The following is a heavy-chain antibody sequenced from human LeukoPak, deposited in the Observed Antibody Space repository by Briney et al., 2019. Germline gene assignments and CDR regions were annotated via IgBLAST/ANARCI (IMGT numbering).Heavy chain of an antibody. D-gene: IGHD3-3*01. CDR2: FDPEDGET. CDR1: GYTLTELS. J-gene: IGHJ5*02. CDR3: ATGLYDFWSGHYYNWFDP. V-gene: IGHV1-24*01. Sequence: ASVKVSCKVSGYTLTELSMHWVRQAPGKGLEWMGGFDPEDGETIYAQKFQGRVTMTEDTSTDTAYMELSSLRSEDTAVYYCATGLYDFWSGHYYNWFDPWGQGTLVTVSS.